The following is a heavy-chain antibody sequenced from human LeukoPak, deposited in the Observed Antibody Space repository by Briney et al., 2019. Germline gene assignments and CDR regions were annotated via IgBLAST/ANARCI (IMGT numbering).Heavy chain of an antibody. V-gene: IGHV1-2*06. Sequence: GASVKVSCKASGYTFTGYYMHWVRQAPGQGLEWMGRINPNSGGTNYAQKFQGRVTMTRDTSISTAYMELSRLRSDDTAVYYCARVRYCSSTSCYIDEYFQRWGQGTLVTVSS. D-gene: IGHD2-2*01. J-gene: IGHJ1*01. CDR3: ARVRYCSSTSCYIDEYFQR. CDR2: INPNSGGT. CDR1: GYTFTGYY.